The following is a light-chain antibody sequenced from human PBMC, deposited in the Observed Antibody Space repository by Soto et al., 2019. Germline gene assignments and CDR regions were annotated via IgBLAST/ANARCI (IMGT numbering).Light chain of an antibody. CDR2: KAS. CDR1: QSISSW. Sequence: DIQMTQSPSTLSASVGDIVTITCRATQSISSWLAWYQQKPGKAPKLLINKASSLESGIPSRFSGSGSGTEFTLSLSSLQPDDFATYYCQHYNSYSEAFGQGTKVDNK. CDR3: QHYNSYSEA. J-gene: IGKJ1*01. V-gene: IGKV1-5*03.